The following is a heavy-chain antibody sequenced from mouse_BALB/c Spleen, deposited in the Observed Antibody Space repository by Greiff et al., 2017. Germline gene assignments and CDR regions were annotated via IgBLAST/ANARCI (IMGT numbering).Heavy chain of an antibody. D-gene: IGHD2-10*01. V-gene: IGHV1-14*01. CDR2: INPYNDGT. CDR1: GYTFTSYV. J-gene: IGHJ4*01. CDR3: ARTAYYGNYSAMDD. Sequence: VQLKQSGPELVKPGASVKMSCKASGYTFTSYVMHWVKQKPGQGLEWIGYINPYNDGTKYNEKFKGKATLTSDKSSSTAYMELSSLTSEDSAVYYCARTAYYGNYSAMDDWGQGTSVTVSS.